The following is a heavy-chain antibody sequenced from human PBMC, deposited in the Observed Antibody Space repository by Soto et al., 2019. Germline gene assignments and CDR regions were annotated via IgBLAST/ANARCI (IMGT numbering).Heavy chain of an antibody. CDR1: GFTFSSYD. D-gene: IGHD3-22*01. V-gene: IGHV3-13*01. J-gene: IGHJ4*02. Sequence: GGSLRLSCAASGFTFSSYDMHWVRQATGKGLEWVSAIGTAGDTYYPGSVKGRFTISRENAKNSLYLQMNSLRAEDTAVYYCGRGSAYYYDSSGYYFDYWGQGTLVTVSS. CDR3: GRGSAYYYDSSGYYFDY. CDR2: IGTAGDT.